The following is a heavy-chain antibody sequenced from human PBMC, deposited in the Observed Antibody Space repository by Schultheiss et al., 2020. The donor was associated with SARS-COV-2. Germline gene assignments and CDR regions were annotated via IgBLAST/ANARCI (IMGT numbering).Heavy chain of an antibody. CDR1: GASISSGSHY. D-gene: IGHD5-24*01. Sequence: SETLSLTCTVSGASISSGSHYWSWIRQPAGKGLEWIGRVYAGGSVQSSPSLGSRVTLSVDMSKNQFSLNLGSVTAADTAVYYCARTQEMATSIDYWGQGTLVTVSS. CDR2: VYAGGSV. CDR3: ARTQEMATSIDY. J-gene: IGHJ4*02. V-gene: IGHV4-61*02.